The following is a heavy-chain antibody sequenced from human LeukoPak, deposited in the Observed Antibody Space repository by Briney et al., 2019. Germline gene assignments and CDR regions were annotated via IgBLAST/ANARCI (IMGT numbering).Heavy chain of an antibody. CDR3: AKAGYSSSWTLGTFDY. Sequence: PGRSLRLSCAASGFTFDDYAMHWVRQAPGKGLEWVSGISWNSGSIGYADSVKGRFTISRDNAKNSLYLQMNSLGAEDTALYYCAKAGYSSSWTLGTFDYWGQGTLVTVSS. CDR1: GFTFDDYA. D-gene: IGHD6-13*01. J-gene: IGHJ4*02. CDR2: ISWNSGSI. V-gene: IGHV3-9*01.